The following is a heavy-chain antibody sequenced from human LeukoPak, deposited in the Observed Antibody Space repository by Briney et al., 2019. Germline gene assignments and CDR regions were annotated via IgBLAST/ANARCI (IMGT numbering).Heavy chain of an antibody. D-gene: IGHD2/OR15-2a*01. CDR2: INPSGST. J-gene: IGHJ4*02. Sequence: PQTLSLTCTVSGYSISSGSYWSWIRTPPGKGLEWIGEINPSGSTNYNPSPKSRVTISEDTSKNNFPLKLSPVTPRDPPVYSLARGYFYYFGYGGQGTRVTVSS. CDR1: GYSISSGSY. CDR3: ARGYFYYFGY. V-gene: IGHV4-38-2*02.